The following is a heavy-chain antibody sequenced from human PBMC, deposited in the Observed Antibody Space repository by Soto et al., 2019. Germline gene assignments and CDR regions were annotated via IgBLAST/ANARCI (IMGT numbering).Heavy chain of an antibody. CDR1: GFTFSSYS. J-gene: IGHJ4*02. V-gene: IGHV3-21*01. CDR3: ARGCRDTAMGCY. Sequence: EVQLVEYGGGLVKPVGSLRLSCAASGFTFSSYSMNWVRQAPGKGLEWVSSISSSSRYIYYADSVKGRFTISRDNAKNLLYQQLNSLRAEDTAVYYCARGCRDTAMGCYWGQGTLVTVSS. D-gene: IGHD5-18*01. CDR2: ISSSSRYI.